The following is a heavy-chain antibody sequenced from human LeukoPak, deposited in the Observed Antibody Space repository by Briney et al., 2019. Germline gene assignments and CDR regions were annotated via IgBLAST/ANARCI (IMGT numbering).Heavy chain of an antibody. CDR2: MNPNRGNT. Sequence: ASVKVSCKASGYTFTSYDINWVRQATGQGLEWMGWMNPNRGNTGYAQKFQGRVTITRNTSISTAYMELSSLRSEDTAVYYCARSSYYYYYMDVWGEGTTVTVSS. CDR1: GYTFTSYD. J-gene: IGHJ6*03. CDR3: ARSSYYYYYMDV. V-gene: IGHV1-8*03.